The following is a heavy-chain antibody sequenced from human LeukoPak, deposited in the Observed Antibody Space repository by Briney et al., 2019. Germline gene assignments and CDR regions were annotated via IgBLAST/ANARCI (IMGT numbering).Heavy chain of an antibody. CDR3: ASSADYGDY. V-gene: IGHV3-30*03. CDR2: ISYDGSNK. Sequence: PGRSLRLSCAASGFTFSSYGMHWVRQAPGRGLEWVAVISYDGSNKYYADSVKGRFTISRDNSKNTLYLQMNSLRAEDTAVYYCASSADYGDYWGQGTLVTVSS. J-gene: IGHJ4*02. CDR1: GFTFSSYG.